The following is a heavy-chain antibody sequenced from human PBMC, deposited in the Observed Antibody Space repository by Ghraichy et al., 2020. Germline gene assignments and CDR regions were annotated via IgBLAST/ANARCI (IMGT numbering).Heavy chain of an antibody. Sequence: ASVKVSCKASGYTFTSYGISWVRQAPGQGLEWMGWISAYNGNTNYAQKLQGRVTMTTDTSTSTTYMELRSLRSDDTAVYYCARGGITMIVVVDDPFFDYWGQGTLVTVSS. D-gene: IGHD3-22*01. CDR3: ARGGITMIVVVDDPFFDY. J-gene: IGHJ4*02. V-gene: IGHV1-18*01. CDR2: ISAYNGNT. CDR1: GYTFTSYG.